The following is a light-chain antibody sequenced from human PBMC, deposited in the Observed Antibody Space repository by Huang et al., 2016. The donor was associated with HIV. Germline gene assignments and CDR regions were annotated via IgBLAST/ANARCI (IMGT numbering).Light chain of an antibody. CDR3: QQYDNLPLYT. J-gene: IGKJ2*01. Sequence: DIQMTQSPSSLSASVGDRVTITCQSSQDIRNYLNWYQQKPGKAPKLLIYDASNLETGVPTRFSGSGAGTDLTCTISSLQPEDIATYYGQQYDNLPLYTFGQGTKLEIK. V-gene: IGKV1-33*01. CDR2: DAS. CDR1: QDIRNY.